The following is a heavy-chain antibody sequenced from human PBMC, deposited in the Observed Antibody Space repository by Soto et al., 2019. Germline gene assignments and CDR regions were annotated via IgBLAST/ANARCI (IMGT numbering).Heavy chain of an antibody. J-gene: IGHJ4*02. D-gene: IGHD6-6*01. V-gene: IGHV4-30-4*01. CDR1: GGSISSGDYY. CDR2: IYYSGST. CDR3: ARGNPIAAPPFIDY. Sequence: SETLSLTCTVSGGSISSGDYYWSWIRQPPGKGLEWIGYIYYSGSTYYNPSLKSRVTISVDTSKNQFSLKLSSVTAADTAVYYCARGNPIAAPPFIDYWGQGTLVTVSS.